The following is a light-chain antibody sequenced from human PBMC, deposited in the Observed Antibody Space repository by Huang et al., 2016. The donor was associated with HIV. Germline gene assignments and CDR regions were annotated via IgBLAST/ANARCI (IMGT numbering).Light chain of an antibody. Sequence: EIVLTKSPATLSLSPGERAPLSCRASQSVSSYLAWYQQKPGQAPRLLIYDASNRATGIPARFSGSGSGTDFTLTISSLDPEDFAVYYCQQRSNWPLTFGGGTKVEIK. CDR2: DAS. CDR3: QQRSNWPLT. V-gene: IGKV3-11*01. J-gene: IGKJ4*01. CDR1: QSVSSY.